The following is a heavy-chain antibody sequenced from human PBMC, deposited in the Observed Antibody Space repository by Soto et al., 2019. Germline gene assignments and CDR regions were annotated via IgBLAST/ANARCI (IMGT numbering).Heavy chain of an antibody. CDR2: IIPIFGTA. J-gene: IGHJ5*02. Sequence: SVKVSCKASGGTFSSYAISWVRQAPGQGLEWMGGIIPIFGTANYAQKFQGRVTITADESTSTAYMELSSLRSEDTAVHYCAKDVAAAYNWFDPWGQGTLVTVSS. D-gene: IGHD6-13*01. CDR3: AKDVAAAYNWFDP. CDR1: GGTFSSYA. V-gene: IGHV1-69*13.